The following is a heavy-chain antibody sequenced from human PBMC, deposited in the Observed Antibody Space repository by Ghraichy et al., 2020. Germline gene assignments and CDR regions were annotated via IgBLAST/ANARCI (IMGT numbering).Heavy chain of an antibody. Sequence: GGSLRLSCAASGFTFSSYAMSWVRQAPGKGLEWVSAISGSGGSTYYADSVKGRFTISRDNSKNTLYPQMNSLRAEDTAVYYCAKDLDLHDAFDIWGQGTMVTVSS. J-gene: IGHJ3*02. D-gene: IGHD4-11*01. CDR2: ISGSGGST. V-gene: IGHV3-23*01. CDR1: GFTFSSYA. CDR3: AKDLDLHDAFDI.